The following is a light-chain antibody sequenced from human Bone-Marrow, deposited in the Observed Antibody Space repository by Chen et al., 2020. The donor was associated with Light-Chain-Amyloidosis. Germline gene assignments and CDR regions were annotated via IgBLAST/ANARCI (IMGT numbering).Light chain of an antibody. J-gene: IGLJ1*01. Sequence: QSALTQPASVSGSPGQSITISCTGTSSDVGGDNHVSWYQQHPDKAPKLMIYEVTNRPSGVPDRCSGSKSDNTASLTISGIQTEDEADYCCSSYTITNTLVFGSGTRVTVL. CDR1: SSDVGGDNH. CDR3: SSYTITNTLV. CDR2: EVT. V-gene: IGLV2-14*01.